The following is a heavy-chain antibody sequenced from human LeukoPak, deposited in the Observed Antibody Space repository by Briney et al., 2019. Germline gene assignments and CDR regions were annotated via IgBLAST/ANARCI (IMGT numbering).Heavy chain of an antibody. D-gene: IGHD5-24*01. CDR3: ARVGDNYHWYLDL. CDR2: LYSGGST. Sequence: GGSLRLSCEASGFTVSTNYMNWVRQAPGKGLEWVSILYSGGSTYYAESVKGRFTVTRDNSKNILYLHIDNLRVEDTAVYYCARVGDNYHWYLDLWGRGARVTASS. CDR1: GFTVSTNY. J-gene: IGHJ2*01. V-gene: IGHV3-53*01.